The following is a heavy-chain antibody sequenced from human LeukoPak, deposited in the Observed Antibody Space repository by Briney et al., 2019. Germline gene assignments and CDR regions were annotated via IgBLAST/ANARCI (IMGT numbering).Heavy chain of an antibody. J-gene: IGHJ3*02. Sequence: SGPTLVKPTQTLTLTCTFSGFSLSTGGVGVGWIRQPPGKALEWLALIYWDDDKRYSPSLKSRLTITKDTSKNLVVLTMTNMDPVDTATYYCAHSRGLVHPGAFDIWGQGTMVTVSS. V-gene: IGHV2-5*02. CDR2: IYWDDDK. CDR3: AHSRGLVHPGAFDI. CDR1: GFSLSTGGVG. D-gene: IGHD2-2*01.